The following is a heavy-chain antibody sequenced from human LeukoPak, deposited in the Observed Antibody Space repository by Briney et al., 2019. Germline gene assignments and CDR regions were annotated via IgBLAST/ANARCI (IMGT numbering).Heavy chain of an antibody. V-gene: IGHV1-69*13. D-gene: IGHD2-15*01. Sequence: SVKVSCKASGGTFSSYAISWVRQAPGQALEWMGGIIPIFGTANYAQKFQGRVTITADGSTSTAYMELSSLRSEDTAVYYCARGPARISKGNWFDPWGQGTLVTVSS. CDR3: ARGPARISKGNWFDP. J-gene: IGHJ5*02. CDR2: IIPIFGTA. CDR1: GGTFSSYA.